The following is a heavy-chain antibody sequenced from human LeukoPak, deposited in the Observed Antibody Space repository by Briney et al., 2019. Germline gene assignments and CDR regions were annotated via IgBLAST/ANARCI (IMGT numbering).Heavy chain of an antibody. J-gene: IGHJ4*02. CDR1: TDSISSYY. CDR3: ARGIAARLTSTINFDY. V-gene: IGHV4-59*08. CDR2: IYYSGST. Sequence: PSETLSLTCTVSTDSISSYYWSWIRQPPGKGMEWIGYIYYSGSTNYNPSLKSRATISVDTSKNQFSLKLSSVTAAHTAVYFCARGIAARLTSTINFDYGGQGTLVTVSS. D-gene: IGHD6-6*01.